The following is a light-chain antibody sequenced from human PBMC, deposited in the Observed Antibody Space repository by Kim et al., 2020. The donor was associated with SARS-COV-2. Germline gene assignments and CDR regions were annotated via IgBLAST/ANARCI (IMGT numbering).Light chain of an antibody. J-gene: IGLJ2*01. V-gene: IGLV1-44*01. CDR3: AAWDDSLNVV. Sequence: PGQRVTISCSGSSSNIGSNTVNWYQQLPGTAPKLLIYSNNQRPSGVPDRFSGSKSGTSASLAISGLQSEDEADYYCAAWDDSLNVVLGGGTQLTVL. CDR2: SNN. CDR1: SSNIGSNT.